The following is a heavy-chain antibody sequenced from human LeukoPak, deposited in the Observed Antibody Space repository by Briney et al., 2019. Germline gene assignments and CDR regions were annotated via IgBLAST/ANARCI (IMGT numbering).Heavy chain of an antibody. J-gene: IGHJ5*02. D-gene: IGHD2-2*01. V-gene: IGHV1-2*02. CDR1: GYTFTGYY. CDR2: INPNSGGT. CDR3: ATDCSSTSCYLFDP. Sequence: ASVRVSCKASGYTFTGYYMHWVRQAPGQGREWMGWINPNSGGTNYAQKFQGRVTMTRDTSISTAYMELSRLRSGDTAVYYCATDCSSTSCYLFDPWVQGTLVTVSS.